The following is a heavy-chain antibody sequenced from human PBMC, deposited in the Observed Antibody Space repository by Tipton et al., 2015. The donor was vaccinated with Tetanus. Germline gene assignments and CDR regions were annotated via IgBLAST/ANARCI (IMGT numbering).Heavy chain of an antibody. CDR1: GFLISSYA. D-gene: IGHD1-26*01. CDR3: AKRPGSGTWTG. J-gene: IGHJ4*02. Sequence: SLRLSCAGSGFLISSYAMNWVRQVPGEGLEWVSGVSASGNTNYADSVDGRFTISRDNAKNTMYLQMNDLSCEDTAVYYCAKRPGSGTWTGWGQGTLVAVSS. V-gene: IGHV3-23*01. CDR2: VSASGNT.